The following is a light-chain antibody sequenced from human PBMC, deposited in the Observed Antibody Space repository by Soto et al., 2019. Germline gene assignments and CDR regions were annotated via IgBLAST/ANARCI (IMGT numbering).Light chain of an antibody. J-gene: IGKJ1*01. Sequence: EIVMTQSPATLSVSPGERATLSCRASQSVSSNLAWYQQKPGQAPRLLIYGASTRATGIPARFSGSGSGTEFIITFSSLKSEDFAVYSCLPSNNWPRTFGQGTKVEIK. CDR2: GAS. CDR3: LPSNNWPRT. V-gene: IGKV3-15*01. CDR1: QSVSSN.